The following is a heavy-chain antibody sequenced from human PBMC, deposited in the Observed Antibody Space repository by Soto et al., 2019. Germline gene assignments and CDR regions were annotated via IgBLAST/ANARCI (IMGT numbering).Heavy chain of an antibody. V-gene: IGHV4-34*01. CDR1: GGSFSGYY. D-gene: IGHD3-10*01. Sequence: SETLSLTCAVYGGSFSGYYWSWIRQPPGKGLEWIGEINHSGSTNYNPSLKSRVTISVDTSKNQFSLKLSSVTAADTAVYYCARGPYGSGSLQDYYYYGMDVWGQGTTVTVSS. CDR3: ARGPYGSGSLQDYYYYGMDV. J-gene: IGHJ6*02. CDR2: INHSGST.